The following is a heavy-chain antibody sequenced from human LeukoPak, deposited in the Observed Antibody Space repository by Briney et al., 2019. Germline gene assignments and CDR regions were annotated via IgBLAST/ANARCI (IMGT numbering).Heavy chain of an antibody. J-gene: IGHJ4*02. CDR1: GYRFTRYW. V-gene: IGHV5-51*01. CDR3: AIPTGQ. CDR2: IYPGDSDT. D-gene: IGHD1-14*01. Sequence: GESLQISCKGSGYRFTRYWIGWARQMTGKGLEWMGIIYPGDSDTRYSPSFQGQVTISADRSISTAYLQWSSRKGSNTAMYYCAIPTGQWGQGTLVTVSS.